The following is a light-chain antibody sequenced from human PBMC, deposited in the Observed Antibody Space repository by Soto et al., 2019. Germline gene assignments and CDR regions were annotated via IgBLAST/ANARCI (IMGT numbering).Light chain of an antibody. CDR1: KNDIGVYDF. CDR3: KSYAGSNTYV. V-gene: IGLV2-8*01. CDR2: EVV. J-gene: IGLJ1*01. Sequence: QSALTQPDSLSGSPGQSITISCTGTKNDIGVYDFVSWYQHHPGKAPRLIIYEVVQRPSGVPDRFSGSKSGNTASLTVSGLQAADEADYFCKSYAGSNTYVFGSGTKLTVL.